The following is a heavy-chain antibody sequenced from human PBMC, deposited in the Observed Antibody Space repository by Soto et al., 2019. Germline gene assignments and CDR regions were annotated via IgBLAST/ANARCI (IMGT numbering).Heavy chain of an antibody. V-gene: IGHV2-5*02. Sequence: QITLKESGPTLVKPTQTLTLTCTFSGFSLSTSGVGVGWIRQPPGKALEWLALIYWDDDKRYSPFLKSRLTTXKXTXXNQVVLTMTNMDPVDTATYYCAHGRSSSSTYYFDYWGQGTLVTVSS. CDR3: AHGRSSSSTYYFDY. J-gene: IGHJ4*02. CDR1: GFSLSTSGVG. CDR2: IYWDDDK. D-gene: IGHD6-13*01.